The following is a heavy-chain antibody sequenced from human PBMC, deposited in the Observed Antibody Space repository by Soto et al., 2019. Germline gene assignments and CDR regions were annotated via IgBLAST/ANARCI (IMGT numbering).Heavy chain of an antibody. J-gene: IGHJ3*02. D-gene: IGHD2-2*01. CDR1: GYTFTSYD. CDR3: ARAGYCSSTSCQKEDYYGSGSYFAFDI. CDR2: INAGNGNT. Sequence: ASVKVSCKASGYTFTSYDINWVRQAPGQRLEWMGWINAGNGNTKYSQKFQGRVTITRDTSASTAYMELSSLRSEDTAVYYCARAGYCSSTSCQKEDYYGSGSYFAFDIWGQGTMVTVSS. V-gene: IGHV1-3*01.